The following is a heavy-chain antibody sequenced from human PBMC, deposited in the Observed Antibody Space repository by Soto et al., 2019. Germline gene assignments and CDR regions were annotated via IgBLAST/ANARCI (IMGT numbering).Heavy chain of an antibody. CDR3: ATTRGLAVGGSFDY. J-gene: IGHJ4*02. Sequence: KTSETLSLTCIVSGGSITRRSSYWAWIRQPPGKGLEWVGTFYDGNTYHNPSLRSRITIAVDTSKNQFSLKLNSVAAADTAFYYCATTRGLAVGGSFDYWGQGMLVTV. CDR2: FYDGNT. D-gene: IGHD3-10*01. V-gene: IGHV4-39*01. CDR1: GGSITRRSSY.